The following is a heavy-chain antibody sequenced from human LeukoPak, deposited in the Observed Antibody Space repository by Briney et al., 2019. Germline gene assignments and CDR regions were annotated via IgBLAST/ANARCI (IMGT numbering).Heavy chain of an antibody. CDR2: IYYSGST. CDR1: GGSISSGGYY. Sequence: PSETLSLTCTVSGGSISSGGYYWSWIRQHPGKGLEWIGYIYYSGSTNYNPSLKSRVTISVDTSKNQFSLKLSSVTAADTAVYYWARDHGSRGLYYWGQGTLVTVSS. CDR3: ARDHGSRGLYY. J-gene: IGHJ4*02. D-gene: IGHD3-10*01. V-gene: IGHV4-61*08.